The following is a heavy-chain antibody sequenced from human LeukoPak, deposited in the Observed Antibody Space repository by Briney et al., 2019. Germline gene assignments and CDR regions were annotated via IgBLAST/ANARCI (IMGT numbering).Heavy chain of an antibody. CDR1: GFTFSSYA. D-gene: IGHD1-1*01. Sequence: GGSLRLSCAASGFTFSSYAMSWVRQAPGKGLEWVSAISGSGGSTYYADSVKGRFTISRDNSKNTLYLQMNSLRAEDTAVYYCAKDLWLERRSSNWFDPWGQGTLVTVSS. J-gene: IGHJ5*02. V-gene: IGHV3-23*01. CDR2: ISGSGGST. CDR3: AKDLWLERRSSNWFDP.